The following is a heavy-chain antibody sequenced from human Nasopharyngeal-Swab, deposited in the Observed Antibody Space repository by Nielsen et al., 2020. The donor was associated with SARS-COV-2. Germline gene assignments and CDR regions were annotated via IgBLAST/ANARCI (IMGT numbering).Heavy chain of an antibody. Sequence: ASVKVSCKASGYTFTSYAMHWVRQAPGQRLEWMGWISAGNGNTKYSQKFQGRVTITRDTSASTAYMELSSLRSEDTAVYYCATTGSYKFDYWGQGTLVTVSS. CDR2: ISAGNGNT. J-gene: IGHJ4*02. CDR3: ATTGSYKFDY. CDR1: GYTFTSYA. V-gene: IGHV1-3*01. D-gene: IGHD1-26*01.